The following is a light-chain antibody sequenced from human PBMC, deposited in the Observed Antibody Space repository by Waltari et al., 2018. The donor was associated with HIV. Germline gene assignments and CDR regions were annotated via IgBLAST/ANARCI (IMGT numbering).Light chain of an antibody. CDR1: SSNIGSNS. V-gene: IGLV1-44*01. J-gene: IGLJ2*01. Sequence: QSVLTQPPSTSGTPGQRVTISCSGGSSNIGSNSVNWYQQFPGTAPKLLIHNNNQRPSGVPDQVSGSESGTSASLAISGLQSEDEAHYYCAAWDDRLNGLVFGGGTKLTVL. CDR3: AAWDDRLNGLV. CDR2: NNN.